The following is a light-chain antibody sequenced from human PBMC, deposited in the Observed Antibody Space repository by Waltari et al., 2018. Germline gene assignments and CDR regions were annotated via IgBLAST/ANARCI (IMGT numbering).Light chain of an antibody. CDR3: QLRSNWKEGFT. CDR2: DAS. J-gene: IGKJ3*01. V-gene: IGKV3-11*01. Sequence: EIVLTQSPATLSLSPGERATLSCRARQSVSSYLAWYQQKPGQAPRLLIYDASNRATGIPARFSGSGSGTDFTLTISSLEPEDFAVYYCQLRSNWKEGFTFGPGTKVDI. CDR1: QSVSSY.